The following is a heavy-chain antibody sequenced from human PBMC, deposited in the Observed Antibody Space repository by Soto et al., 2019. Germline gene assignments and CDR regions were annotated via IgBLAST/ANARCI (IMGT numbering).Heavy chain of an antibody. CDR1: GYTFTSYA. D-gene: IGHD2-2*01. CDR3: ATAGDDCSTTTCYVIDY. V-gene: IGHV1-3*01. CDR2: INAGNGYT. Sequence: QVQLVQSGAEVKKPGASVKISCKASGYTFTSYAMHWVRQAPGQRLEWMGWINAGNGYTKYSQKFQGRVTVTRDTSASTAYMKLSSLRSEDTAVYYCATAGDDCSTTTCYVIDYWGQGTLVTVSS. J-gene: IGHJ4*02.